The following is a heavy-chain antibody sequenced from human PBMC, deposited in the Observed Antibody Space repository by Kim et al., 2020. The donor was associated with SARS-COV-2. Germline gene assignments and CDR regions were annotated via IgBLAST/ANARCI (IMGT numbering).Heavy chain of an antibody. J-gene: IGHJ5*02. D-gene: IGHD1-1*01. V-gene: IGHV3-48*04. CDR3: ARAGKYNWKPAHWFDP. CDR1: GFTFSSYS. Sequence: GGSLRLSCAASGFTFSSYSMNWVRQAPGKGLEWVSYISSSSSTIYYADSVKGRFTISRDNAKNSLYLQMNSLRAEDTAVYYCARAGKYNWKPAHWFDPWGQGTLVTVSS. CDR2: ISSSSSTI.